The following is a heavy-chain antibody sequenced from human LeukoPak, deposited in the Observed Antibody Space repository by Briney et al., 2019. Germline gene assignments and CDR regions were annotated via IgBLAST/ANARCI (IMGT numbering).Heavy chain of an antibody. V-gene: IGHV3-15*05. J-gene: IGHJ6*03. CDR1: GFTFSNAW. Sequence: PGGSLRLSCAASGFTFSNAWMSWVRQAPGKGLEWVGRIKSKTDGGTTDYAAPVKGRFTISRDDSKNTLYLQMNSLRAEDAAVYYCASFVYEYYYMDVWGKGTTVTVSS. CDR2: IKSKTDGGTT. D-gene: IGHD5/OR15-5a*01. CDR3: ASFVYEYYYMDV.